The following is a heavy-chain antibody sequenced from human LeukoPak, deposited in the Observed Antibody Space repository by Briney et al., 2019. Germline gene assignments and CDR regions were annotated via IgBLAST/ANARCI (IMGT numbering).Heavy chain of an antibody. J-gene: IGHJ4*02. D-gene: IGHD5-24*01. CDR1: GGSISSGGYY. V-gene: IGHV4-31*03. CDR3: ARAVGDGYNFDFDY. CDR2: IYYSGST. Sequence: SETLSLTCTVSGGSISSGGYYWSWIRQHPGTGLEWIGYIYYSGSTYYNPSLESRVTISVDTSKNQFSLKLTSVTAADTAVYYCARAVGDGYNFDFDYWGQGTLVTVSS.